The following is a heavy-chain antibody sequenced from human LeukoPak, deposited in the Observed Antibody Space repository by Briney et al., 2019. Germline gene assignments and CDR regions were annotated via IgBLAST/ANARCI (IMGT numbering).Heavy chain of an antibody. CDR1: GFTFNSYA. Sequence: GGSLRLSCTPSGFTFNSYAMFWVRQAPGKGLGWVSLIWYDGSNKYYADSVKGRFTISRDNSKNTLYLQMNSLRAEDTAVYYCARARGWQPNYYYYYMDVWGTGTTVTVSS. CDR3: ARARGWQPNYYYYYMDV. V-gene: IGHV3-33*07. J-gene: IGHJ6*03. CDR2: IWYDGSNK. D-gene: IGHD2-15*01.